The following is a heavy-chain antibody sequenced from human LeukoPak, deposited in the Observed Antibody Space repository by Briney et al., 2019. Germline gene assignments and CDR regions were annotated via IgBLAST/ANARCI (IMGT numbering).Heavy chain of an antibody. CDR3: ARLPPYDILTGGTFDI. CDR1: SGAIDNYY. CDR2: IYYSGTT. D-gene: IGHD3-9*01. Sequence: PSETLSLTCSVSSGAIDNYYWSWIRQPPGKGLEWIGYIYYSGTTHYNPSFKSRLTMSVDTSKNEFSLKVASVTAAETGMYYCARLPPYDILTGGTFDIWGQGTMVTVAS. V-gene: IGHV4-59*01. J-gene: IGHJ3*02.